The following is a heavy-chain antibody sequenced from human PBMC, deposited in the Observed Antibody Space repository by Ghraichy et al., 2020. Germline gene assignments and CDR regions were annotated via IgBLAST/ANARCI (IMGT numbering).Heavy chain of an antibody. CDR1: GFSVSNSY. CDR3: ATAPSGWHFDY. V-gene: IGHV3-66*01. D-gene: IGHD6-19*01. J-gene: IGHJ4*02. CDR2: LYSGGDT. Sequence: GGSLRLSCAASGFSVSNSYMSWVRQAPGKGLEWVSALYSGGDTYYAGSVKGRFSISRDNSKNTLYLQMTSLRAEDTALYYCATAPSGWHFDYWGQGTLVTVSS.